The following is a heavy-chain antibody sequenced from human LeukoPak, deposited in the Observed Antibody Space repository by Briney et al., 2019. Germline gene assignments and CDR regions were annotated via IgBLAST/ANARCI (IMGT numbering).Heavy chain of an antibody. CDR1: GYTFIRNH. J-gene: IGHJ2*01. CDR3: ARLRDYYWYFDL. Sequence: GASVKVSCKASGYTFIRNHIHWVRQAAGQGLEWMGIINPSGGSTTYAQKFQGRVTMTRDTSTSTVYMELSSLRSEDTAVYYCARLRDYYWYFDLWGRGTLVTVSS. V-gene: IGHV1-46*01. CDR2: INPSGGST. D-gene: IGHD5-12*01.